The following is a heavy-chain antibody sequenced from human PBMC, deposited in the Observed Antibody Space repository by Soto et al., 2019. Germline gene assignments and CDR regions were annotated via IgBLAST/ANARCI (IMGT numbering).Heavy chain of an antibody. Sequence: EAQLVESGGGLVQPGGSLRLSCEASGFMFAVNWMSWVRQAPGKGLEWVANINDDGSERNYVDSVKGRFTISRDTPNNLLFLQMNSLRDEDTAVYYCAREFYGYYTYGPGDYWGQGTLVAVSS. CDR2: INDDGSER. V-gene: IGHV3-7*01. J-gene: IGHJ4*02. D-gene: IGHD3-3*01. CDR1: GFMFAVNW. CDR3: AREFYGYYTYGPGDY.